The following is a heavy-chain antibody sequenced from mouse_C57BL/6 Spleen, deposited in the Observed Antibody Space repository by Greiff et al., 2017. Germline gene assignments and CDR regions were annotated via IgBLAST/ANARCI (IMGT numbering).Heavy chain of an antibody. CDR2: IYPGSGNT. D-gene: IGHD2-2*01. CDR1: GYSFTSYY. CDR3: ARGGYDGYFDG. J-gene: IGHJ1*03. Sequence: VQLQQSGPELVKPGASVKISCKASGYSFTSYYIHWVKQRPGQGLEWIGWIYPGSGNTKYNEKFKGKATLTADTSSSAAYMQLSSLTSEDSAVYYCARGGYDGYFDGWGTGTTVTVSS. V-gene: IGHV1-66*01.